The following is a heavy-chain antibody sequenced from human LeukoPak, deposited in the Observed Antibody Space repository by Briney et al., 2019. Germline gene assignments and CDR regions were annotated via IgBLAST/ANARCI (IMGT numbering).Heavy chain of an antibody. CDR3: APRLWGIAAAGTGESDY. CDR2: ISWNSGSI. J-gene: IGHJ4*02. D-gene: IGHD6-13*01. CDR1: GFTLSSYA. Sequence: GGSLRLSCAASGFTLSSYAMSWVRQAPGKGLEWVSGISWNSGSIGYADSVKGRFTISRDNAKNSLYLQMNSLRAEDTALYYCAPRLWGIAAAGTGESDYWGQGTLVTVSS. V-gene: IGHV3-9*01.